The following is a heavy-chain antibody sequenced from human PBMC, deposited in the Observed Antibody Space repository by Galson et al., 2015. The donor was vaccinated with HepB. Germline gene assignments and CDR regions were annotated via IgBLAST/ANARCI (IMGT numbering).Heavy chain of an antibody. V-gene: IGHV3-48*03. D-gene: IGHD2-21*02. Sequence: SLRLSCAASGFTFSSYEMNWVRQAPGKGLEWVSYISSSGSTIYYADSVKGRFTISRDNAKNSLYLQMNSLRAEDTAVYYCAREDCGGDCHFDYWGQGTLVTVSS. J-gene: IGHJ4*02. CDR1: GFTFSSYE. CDR3: AREDCGGDCHFDY. CDR2: ISSSGSTI.